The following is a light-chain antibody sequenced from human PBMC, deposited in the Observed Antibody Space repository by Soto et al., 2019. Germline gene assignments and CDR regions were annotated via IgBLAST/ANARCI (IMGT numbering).Light chain of an antibody. CDR3: CSSAGSHPFNRV. Sequence: QSALTQPRSVSGSPGQSVTISCTGTSSDVGGYDYVSWYQQHPGKAPKVIIYDVSKRPSGVPDRFSGSKSGNTASLTISGLQAEDEAGYYCCSSAGSHPFNRVFGGGTKLTVL. CDR2: DVS. CDR1: SSDVGGYDY. V-gene: IGLV2-11*01. J-gene: IGLJ3*02.